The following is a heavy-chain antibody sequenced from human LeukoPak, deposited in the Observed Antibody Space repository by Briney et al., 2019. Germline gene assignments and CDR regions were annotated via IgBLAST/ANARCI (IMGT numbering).Heavy chain of an antibody. CDR1: GFTFSSYG. D-gene: IGHD6-6*01. Sequence: PGGSRRLSCAAAGFTFSSYGMHWVCQAPGKRLGWVAVIWYDGSNKYYADSVKGRFTISRDNSKNTLYLQMNSLRAEDTAVYYCARACRMSSSSSDYWGQGTLVTVSS. J-gene: IGHJ4*02. CDR3: ARACRMSSSSSDY. CDR2: IWYDGSNK. V-gene: IGHV3-33*01.